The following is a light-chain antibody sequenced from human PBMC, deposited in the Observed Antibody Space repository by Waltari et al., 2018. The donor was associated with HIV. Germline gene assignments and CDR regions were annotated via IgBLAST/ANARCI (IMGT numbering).Light chain of an antibody. CDR3: QQYNNWPLT. J-gene: IGKJ4*01. V-gene: IGKV3-15*01. CDR1: QSVSSN. CDR2: GAS. Sequence: DIVMTQSAATLSVSPGESATLSCRASQSVSSNLAWYQQKPGQAPRLLIYGASTRATGIPARFSGSGSGTDFTLTISSLQSEDFAVYYCQQYNNWPLTFGGGTKVEIK.